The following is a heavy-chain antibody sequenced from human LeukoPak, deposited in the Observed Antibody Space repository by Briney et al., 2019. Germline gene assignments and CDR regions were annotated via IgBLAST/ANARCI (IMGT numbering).Heavy chain of an antibody. J-gene: IGHJ4*01. V-gene: IGHV4-59*08. CDR3: ARKKYTATWASPLDH. CDR2: MYYSGIT. D-gene: IGHD6-6*01. Sequence: PSETLSLTCTVSGGSITNYYWTWIRQPPGKGLEWIGYMYYSGITYYNPSLKSRVTISADTSKNQFSLHLSSVTAADTAVYYCARKKYTATWASPLDHWGPGTLVTVSS. CDR1: GGSITNYY.